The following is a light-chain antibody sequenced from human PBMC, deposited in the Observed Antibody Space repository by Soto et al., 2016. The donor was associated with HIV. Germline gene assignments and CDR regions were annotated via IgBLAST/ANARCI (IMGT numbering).Light chain of an antibody. Sequence: DIQMTQSPSSLSASVGDRVTITCRASQSIKRYLNWYQQKPGKAPRLLMYAASSLQSGVPSRFSGSGSGTDFTLTISSLQPEDFATYYCQQSYSTPYTFGQETKLEIK. CDR1: QSIKRY. V-gene: IGKV1-39*01. J-gene: IGKJ2*01. CDR3: QQSYSTPYT. CDR2: AAS.